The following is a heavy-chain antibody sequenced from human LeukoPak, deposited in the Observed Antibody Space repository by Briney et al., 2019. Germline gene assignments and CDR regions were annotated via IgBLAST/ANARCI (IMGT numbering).Heavy chain of an antibody. J-gene: IGHJ2*01. CDR1: GYTFTGYY. Sequence: SVKVSCKASGYTFTGYYMHWVRQAPGQGLEWMGWINPNSGGTNYAQKFQGRVTMTRDTSISTAYMELSRLRSDDTAVYYCARDSEGYYDSSGYSLINWYFDLWGRGTLVTVSS. CDR2: INPNSGGT. D-gene: IGHD3-22*01. V-gene: IGHV1-2*02. CDR3: ARDSEGYYDSSGYSLINWYFDL.